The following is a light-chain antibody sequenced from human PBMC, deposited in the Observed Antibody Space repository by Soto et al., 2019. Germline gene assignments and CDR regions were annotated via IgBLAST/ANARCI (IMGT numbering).Light chain of an antibody. V-gene: IGLV2-23*01. CDR3: CSYAGSSLYV. Sequence: QSVLTQPASVSGSPGQSITISCTGTSSDVGSYNLVSWYQQHPGKAPKLMIYEGSKRPSGVSNRFSGSKSGNTASLTISGLQAEDEADYYCCSYAGSSLYVFGTGTKGPVL. J-gene: IGLJ1*01. CDR2: EGS. CDR1: SSDVGSYNL.